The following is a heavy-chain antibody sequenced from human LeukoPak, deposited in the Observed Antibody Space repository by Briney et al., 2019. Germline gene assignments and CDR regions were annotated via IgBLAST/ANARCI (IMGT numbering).Heavy chain of an antibody. CDR2: ISHTGST. CDR1: GDSISSSNW. D-gene: IGHD6-19*01. CDR3: TRSSGWWSLDY. J-gene: IGHJ4*02. Sequence: PSETLSLTCTVSGDSISSSNWWYWVRLPPGKGLDWIGEISHTGSTKYSPSLKDRVTISKDNSKNQFSLKLNSVTAADTATYYCTRSSGWWSLDYWGQGALVTVSS. V-gene: IGHV4-4*02.